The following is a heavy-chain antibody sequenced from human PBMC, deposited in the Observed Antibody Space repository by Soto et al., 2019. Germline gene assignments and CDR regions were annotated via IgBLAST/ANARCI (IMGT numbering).Heavy chain of an antibody. V-gene: IGHV1-69*02. CDR1: GGSFSSYT. J-gene: IGHJ3*02. CDR3: EGGIGTCPRAEAFDI. CDR2: IIPILGIA. D-gene: IGHD1-26*01. Sequence: QVQLVQSGAEVKKPGSSVKVSCKASGGSFSSYTISWVRQAPSPGLEWLGRIIPILGIANYAQKLQGRVTKTADESTSTADRELSSQRSENTAVYYGEGGIGTCPRAEAFDIWGQGTIVTVST.